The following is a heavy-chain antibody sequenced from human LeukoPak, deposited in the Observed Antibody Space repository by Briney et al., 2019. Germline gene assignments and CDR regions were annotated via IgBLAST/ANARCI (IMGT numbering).Heavy chain of an antibody. V-gene: IGHV4-59*01. CDR2: IYYSGST. D-gene: IGHD2-2*01. Sequence: PSETLSLTCTVSGDSISSYYWSWMRQPPGKGLEWIGYIYYSGSTNYNPSLKSRVTMSVDTSKNQFSLNLSSVTAADTAVYHCARGIYCSSTTCYHHFDYWGQGTLVTVSS. J-gene: IGHJ4*02. CDR3: ARGIYCSSTTCYHHFDY. CDR1: GDSISSYY.